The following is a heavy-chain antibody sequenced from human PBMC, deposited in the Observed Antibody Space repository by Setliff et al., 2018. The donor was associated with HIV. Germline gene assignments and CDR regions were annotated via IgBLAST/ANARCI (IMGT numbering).Heavy chain of an antibody. Sequence: PSETLSLTCAVSNYSISSDSYWGWVRQGPGKGLEWVSTISGSGGRTYYADSVKGRFTISRDNSKNTVYLQMNSLRVDDTAVYYCARDHGGKDYWGQGTLVTSPQ. J-gene: IGHJ4*02. CDR3: ARDHGGKDY. CDR1: NYSISSDS. V-gene: IGHV3-23*01. CDR2: ISGSGGRT.